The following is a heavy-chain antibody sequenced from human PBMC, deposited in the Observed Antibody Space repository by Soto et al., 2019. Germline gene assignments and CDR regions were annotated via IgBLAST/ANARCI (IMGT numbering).Heavy chain of an antibody. D-gene: IGHD6-19*01. CDR1: RFTFSSYG. Sequence: GGSLRLSCAASRFTFSSYGMHWVRQAPGKGLEWVAVISYDGSNKYYADSVKGRFTISRDNSKNTLYLQMNSLRAEDTAVYYCAKGVAVAGVIDAFDIWGQGTMVTVSS. CDR3: AKGVAVAGVIDAFDI. V-gene: IGHV3-30*18. J-gene: IGHJ3*02. CDR2: ISYDGSNK.